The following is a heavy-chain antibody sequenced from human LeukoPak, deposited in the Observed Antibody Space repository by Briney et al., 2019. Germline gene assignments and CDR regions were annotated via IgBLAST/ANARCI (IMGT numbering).Heavy chain of an antibody. V-gene: IGHV4-61*05. CDR1: GGSISSSSYY. Sequence: PSETLSLTCTVSGGSISSSSYYWGWIRQPPGKGLEWIGYIYTSGSTNYNPSLKSRVTISVDTSKNQFSLKLSSVTAADTAVYYCARLGRGYCSSTSCYGYYYYYMDVWGKGTTVTVSS. CDR3: ARLGRGYCSSTSCYGYYYYYMDV. J-gene: IGHJ6*03. D-gene: IGHD2-2*03. CDR2: IYTSGST.